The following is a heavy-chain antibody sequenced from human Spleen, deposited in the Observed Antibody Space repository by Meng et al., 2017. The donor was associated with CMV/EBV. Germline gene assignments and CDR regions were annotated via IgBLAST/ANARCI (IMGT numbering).Heavy chain of an antibody. V-gene: IGHV3-66*02. CDR1: GFTVSSSY. Sequence: GESLKISCAASGFTVSSSYMSWVRQAPGKGLEWVSVIYSGGSTYYADSVKGRFTISRDNSKNTLYLQMNSLRAEDTAVYYCAREAGNWGQGTLVTVSS. CDR3: AREAGN. CDR2: IYSGGST. J-gene: IGHJ4*02.